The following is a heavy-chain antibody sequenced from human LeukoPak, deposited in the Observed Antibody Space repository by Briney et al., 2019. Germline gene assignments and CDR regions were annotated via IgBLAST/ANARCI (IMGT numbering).Heavy chain of an antibody. CDR3: ARVHCDILTGSSHLDY. D-gene: IGHD3-9*01. CDR1: GGSFSGYY. J-gene: IGHJ4*02. Sequence: SETLSLTCAVYGGSFSGYYWSWIRQPPGKGLEWIGEINHSGSTNYNPSLKSRVTISVDTSKNQFSLKLSSVTAADTAVYYCARVHCDILTGSSHLDYWGQGTLVTVSS. CDR2: INHSGST. V-gene: IGHV4-34*01.